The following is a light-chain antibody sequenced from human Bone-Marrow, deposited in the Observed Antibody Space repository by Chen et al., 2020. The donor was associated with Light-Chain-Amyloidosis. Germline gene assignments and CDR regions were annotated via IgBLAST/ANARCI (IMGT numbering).Light chain of an antibody. V-gene: IGKV1-27*01. CDR1: QGISNF. CDR3: QKYDTAPFT. Sequence: DIQMTQSPSSLPASVGDRVTITCRASQGISNFLAWYQQKSGKSPRLLIYGASTLHSGVPSRFGGSGSGTDFSLTISSLQSEDVATYFCQKYDTAPFTFGPGTKVELK. J-gene: IGKJ3*01. CDR2: GAS.